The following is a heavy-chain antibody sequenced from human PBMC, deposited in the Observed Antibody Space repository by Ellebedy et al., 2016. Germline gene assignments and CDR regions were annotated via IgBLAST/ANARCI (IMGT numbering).Heavy chain of an antibody. CDR1: GFTFSNFA. V-gene: IGHV3-23*01. CDR2: IVATGGTT. D-gene: IGHD5-18*01. J-gene: IGHJ3*02. Sequence: GESLKISCAASGFTFSNFAMTWVRQAPGKGLEWVSDIVATGGTTYYADSVKGRFTISRDNSKNTLYLQMNSLRIEDTAVYHCVRIGRGYSNGNGFDIWGQGTMVTVSS. CDR3: VRIGRGYSNGNGFDI.